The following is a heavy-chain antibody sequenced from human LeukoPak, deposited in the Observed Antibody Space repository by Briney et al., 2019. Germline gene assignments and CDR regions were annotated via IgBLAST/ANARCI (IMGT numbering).Heavy chain of an antibody. CDR3: ARRYCSSISCYSY. CDR2: INPNSGGT. Sequence: ASVKVSCKASGYTFTGYYMHWVRQAPGQGLEWMGRINPNSGGTNYAQKFQGRVTMTRDTSISTAYMELSRLRSDDTAVYYCARRYCSSISCYSYWGQGTLVTVSS. CDR1: GYTFTGYY. J-gene: IGHJ4*02. D-gene: IGHD2-2*01. V-gene: IGHV1-2*06.